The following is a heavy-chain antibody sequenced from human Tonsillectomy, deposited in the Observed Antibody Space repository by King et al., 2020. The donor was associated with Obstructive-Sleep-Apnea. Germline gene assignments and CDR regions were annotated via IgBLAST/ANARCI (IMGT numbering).Heavy chain of an antibody. CDR3: ARRDAMDV. V-gene: IGHV1-8*01. CDR1: GYNFISYN. Sequence: QLVQSGAEVKKPGASVKVSCKASGYNFISYNINWVRQATGQGLEWMGWMNPHSGNTVYAQKFQGRVTMTTNTSIRTVYMELSSLTYEGTAVYYCARRDAMDVWGQGTTVTVSS. J-gene: IGHJ6*02. CDR2: MNPHSGNT.